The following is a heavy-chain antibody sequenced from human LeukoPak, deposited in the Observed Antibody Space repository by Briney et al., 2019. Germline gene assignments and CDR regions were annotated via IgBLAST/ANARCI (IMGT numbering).Heavy chain of an antibody. Sequence: GGSLRLSCAASGFTFSSYGMNWVRQAPGKGLEWVSYISSSGSTIYYADSVKGRFTISRDNAKNSLYLQMNSLRAEDTAVYYCALGRYCSGGSCLSDWGQGTLVTVSS. D-gene: IGHD2-15*01. CDR1: GFTFSSYG. V-gene: IGHV3-48*03. CDR3: ALGRYCSGGSCLSD. CDR2: ISSSGSTI. J-gene: IGHJ4*02.